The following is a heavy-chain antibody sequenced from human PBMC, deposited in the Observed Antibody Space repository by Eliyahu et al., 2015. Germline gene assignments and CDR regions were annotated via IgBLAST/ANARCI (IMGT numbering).Heavy chain of an antibody. CDR2: IWYDGXNI. V-gene: IGHV3-33*01. CDR1: GFTFSHYA. CDR3: ARXVGGASSILEY. J-gene: IGHJ4*02. Sequence: VQLVESGGGVVQTGKSLXLSCEXSGFTFSHYAMHWVRQAPXKGLGWVAIIWYDGXNIKYVDSXRGRFTISRDNSKNTLHLHMNSLRSEDTAVYYXARXVGGASSILEYWGQGTLVSVSS. D-gene: IGHD1-26*01.